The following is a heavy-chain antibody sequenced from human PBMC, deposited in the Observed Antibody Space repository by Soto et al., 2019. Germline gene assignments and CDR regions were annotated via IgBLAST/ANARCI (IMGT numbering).Heavy chain of an antibody. D-gene: IGHD3-16*01. V-gene: IGHV4-34*01. Sequence: SETLSLTCAVSGGSFRGYFWSWIRQSPAKGLEWIGEINDSGNTYYNPSFKSRLTISVDTSTSQISLRLTSVTAADSAVYYCQGGDFWGQGARVTVSS. CDR3: QGGDF. J-gene: IGHJ4*02. CDR1: GGSFRGYF. CDR2: INDSGNT.